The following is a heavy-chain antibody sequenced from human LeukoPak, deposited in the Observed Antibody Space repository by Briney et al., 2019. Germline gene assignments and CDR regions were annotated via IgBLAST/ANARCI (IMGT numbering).Heavy chain of an antibody. CDR2: INHSGST. CDR1: GGSFSGYY. V-gene: IGHV4-34*01. J-gene: IGHJ4*02. D-gene: IGHD3-3*01. Sequence: PSETLSLTCAVYGGSFSGYYWSWIRQPPGKGLEWIGEINHSGSTNYNPSLKSRVTISVDTSKNQFSLKLSSVTAADTAVYYCARVGRLKKGFGVVTEPFNYWGQGTLVTVSS. CDR3: ARVGRLKKGFGVVTEPFNY.